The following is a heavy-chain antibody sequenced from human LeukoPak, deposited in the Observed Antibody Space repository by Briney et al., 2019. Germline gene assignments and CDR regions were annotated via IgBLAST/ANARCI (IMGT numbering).Heavy chain of an antibody. CDR2: INPNSGGT. V-gene: IGHV1-2*02. CDR1: GYTFTGYY. J-gene: IGHJ5*02. D-gene: IGHD6-19*01. Sequence: ASVKVSCKASGYTFTGYYMHWVRQAPGQGLEWMGWINPNSGGTNYAQKFQGRVTMTRDTSISTAYMELSRLRSDDTAVYYCARDRRMGHSSGFNWFDPWGQGTLVTVSS. CDR3: ARDRRMGHSSGFNWFDP.